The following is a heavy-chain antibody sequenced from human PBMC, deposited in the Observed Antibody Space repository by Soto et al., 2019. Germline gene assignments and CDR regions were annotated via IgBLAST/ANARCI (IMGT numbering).Heavy chain of an antibody. CDR3: ARDPYVLLYFDWTKYYYGMDV. CDR1: GYTFTSYA. CDR2: INAGNGNT. Sequence: ASVKVSCKASGYTFTSYAMHWVRQAPGQRLEWMGWINAGNGNTKYSQKFQGRVTITRDTSASTAYMELSSLRSEDTAVYYCARDPYVLLYFDWTKYYYGMDVWGQGTTVTVSS. J-gene: IGHJ6*02. V-gene: IGHV1-3*01. D-gene: IGHD3-9*01.